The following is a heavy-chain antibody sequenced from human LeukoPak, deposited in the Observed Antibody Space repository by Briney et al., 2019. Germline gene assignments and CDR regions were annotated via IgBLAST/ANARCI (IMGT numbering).Heavy chain of an antibody. V-gene: IGHV1-69*06. CDR2: IIPIFGTA. J-gene: IGHJ4*02. CDR1: GGTFSSYA. CDR3: ASGKVRVVPAATGAPFDY. D-gene: IGHD2-2*01. Sequence: SVKVSCKASGGTFSSYAVSWVRQAPGQGLEWMGGIIPIFGTANYAQKFQGRVTITADKSTSTAYMELSSLRSEDTAVYYCASGKVRVVPAATGAPFDYWGQGTLVTVSS.